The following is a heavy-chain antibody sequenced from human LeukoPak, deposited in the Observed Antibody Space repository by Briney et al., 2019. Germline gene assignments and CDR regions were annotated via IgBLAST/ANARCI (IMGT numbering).Heavy chain of an antibody. J-gene: IGHJ6*02. CDR1: GFTFSSYG. CDR3: GKALIIFLVLFRDMDV. V-gene: IGHV3-30*18. CDR2: ISYDGSNK. Sequence: PGGSLRLSCAASGFTFSSYGMHWVRQAPGKGLEWVAVISYDGSNKYYADSVKGRFTISRDNSKNTLYLQMNSLRAEDTAVYYCGKALIIFLVLFRDMDVRGQGATVSVCS. D-gene: IGHD3-3*01.